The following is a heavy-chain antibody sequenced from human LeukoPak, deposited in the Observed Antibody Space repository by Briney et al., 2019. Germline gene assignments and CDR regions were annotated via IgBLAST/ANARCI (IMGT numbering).Heavy chain of an antibody. V-gene: IGHV5-51*01. CDR2: IYPGDSDT. J-gene: IGHJ4*02. Sequence: GESLKISCKCSEYSLTSYWIGWVRQMPGKGLEWMGIIYPGDSDTRYSPSFQGQVTISADKSISTAYLQWSSLEASDTAMYYCARQYGRPFDYWGQGTLVTVSS. D-gene: IGHD4-17*01. CDR1: EYSLTSYW. CDR3: ARQYGRPFDY.